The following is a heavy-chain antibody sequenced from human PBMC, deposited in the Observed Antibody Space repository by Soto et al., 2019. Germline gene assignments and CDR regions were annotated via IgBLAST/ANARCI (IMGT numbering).Heavy chain of an antibody. CDR1: RCTLCHYN. D-gene: IGHD5-12*01. CDR3: AKDPGNSGYDYYYYYYGMDL. V-gene: IGHV3-23*01. J-gene: IGHJ6*02. CDR2: ISGGGGT. Sequence: GPLRLYWATSRCTLCHYNMNWVRQAPGKGLEWVSAISGGGGTYYADSVKGRFTISRDNSKNTLFLQMNSLRAEDTAVYYCAKDPGNSGYDYYYYYYGMDLWAQGTTFTGS.